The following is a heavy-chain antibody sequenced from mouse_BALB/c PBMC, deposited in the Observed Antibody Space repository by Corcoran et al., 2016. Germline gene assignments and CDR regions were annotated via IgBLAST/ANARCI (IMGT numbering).Heavy chain of an antibody. Sequence: QVQLQQSGPELVKPGASVKMSCKASGYTFTDYVISWVKQRTGQGLEWIGEIYPGSVSTYYTAKFKGKATLTADKSSNTAYMQLSSLTSEDSAVYFCSSYDGYYAMDDWGQGTSVTVSS. V-gene: IGHV1-81*01. CDR2: IYPGSVST. CDR1: GYTFTDYV. CDR3: SSYDGYYAMDD. J-gene: IGHJ4*01. D-gene: IGHD2-3*01.